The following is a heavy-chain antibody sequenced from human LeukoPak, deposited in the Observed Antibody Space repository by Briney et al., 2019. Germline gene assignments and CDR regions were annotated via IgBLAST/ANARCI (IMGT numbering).Heavy chain of an antibody. D-gene: IGHD3-10*01. CDR1: GFTFSSYG. V-gene: IGHV3-30*02. CDR2: IRYDGSNK. CDR3: AKVRHGSGSWPRYDY. J-gene: IGHJ4*02. Sequence: GGSLRLSCAASGFTFSSYGMHWVRQAPAKGLEWVAFIRYDGSNKYYADSVKRRFTIYRDNSKNTLYLQMNSQRAEDTAVYYCAKVRHGSGSWPRYDYWGQGTLVTVSS.